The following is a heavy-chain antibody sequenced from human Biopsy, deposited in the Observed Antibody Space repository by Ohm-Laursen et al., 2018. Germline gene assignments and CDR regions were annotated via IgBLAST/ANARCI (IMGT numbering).Heavy chain of an antibody. D-gene: IGHD3-10*01. J-gene: IGHJ4*02. Sequence: GTLSLTCTASGGSINSYYWSWMRQPAGKGLEWIGRLFTSGTTNCSPSLNNRVTMSVDTSKNQFSLRLTSVTAADTAVYYCVRGGSGSFLFDYWGPGTLVTVSS. V-gene: IGHV4-4*07. CDR2: LFTSGTT. CDR1: GGSINSYY. CDR3: VRGGSGSFLFDY.